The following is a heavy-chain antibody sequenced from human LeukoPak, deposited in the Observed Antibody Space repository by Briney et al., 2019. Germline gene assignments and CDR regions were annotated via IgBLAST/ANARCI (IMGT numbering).Heavy chain of an antibody. CDR2: ISKDGSDK. CDR3: AKEYDGY. V-gene: IGHV3-30*18. D-gene: IGHD2-8*01. CDR1: GFTFISYG. Sequence: GMSLRLSCAASGFTFISYGMHWVRQAPGKGLEWVAVISKDGSDKKYADSVKGRLIISRDNSGNTLYLQMNSLRAEDTAVYYCAKEYDGYWGQGTLVTVSS. J-gene: IGHJ4*02.